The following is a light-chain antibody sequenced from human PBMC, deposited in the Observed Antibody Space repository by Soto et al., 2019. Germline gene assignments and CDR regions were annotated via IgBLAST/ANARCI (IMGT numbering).Light chain of an antibody. Sequence: QSVLTQPASVSGSPGQSITISCTRTSSDVGGYKYVSWYQQHPGKAPKLLIHEVNSRPSGVSNRFSGSKSDNTASLTISGLQAEDEADYYCSSYTSSATLVFGVGTKVTVL. CDR2: EVN. V-gene: IGLV2-14*01. CDR1: SSDVGGYKY. CDR3: SSYTSSATLV. J-gene: IGLJ2*01.